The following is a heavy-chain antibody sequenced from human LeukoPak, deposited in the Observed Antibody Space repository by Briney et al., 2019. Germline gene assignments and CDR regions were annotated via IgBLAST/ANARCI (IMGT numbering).Heavy chain of an antibody. Sequence: PSVKVSCKASGYTFTSYGISWVRQARGQGLEWMGWISAYNGNTKYAQKLQGRVTMTTDKSTSTAYLELRSLRSDDTAVYYWSRDEGSSGWYQGSTVGHWGQGTLVTVSS. J-gene: IGHJ4*02. V-gene: IGHV1-18*01. D-gene: IGHD6-19*01. CDR3: SRDEGSSGWYQGSTVGH. CDR1: GYTFTSYG. CDR2: ISAYNGNT.